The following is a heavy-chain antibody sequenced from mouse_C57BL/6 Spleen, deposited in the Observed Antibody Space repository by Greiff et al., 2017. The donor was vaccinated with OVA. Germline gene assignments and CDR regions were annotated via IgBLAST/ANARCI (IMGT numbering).Heavy chain of an antibody. J-gene: IGHJ1*03. V-gene: IGHV1-36*01. D-gene: IGHD2-3*01. CDR1: GFTFTDYY. CDR3: ARTDGHWYFDV. Sequence: VQLQQPGAELVKPGASVKLSCKASGFTFTDYYMHWVKQSHGKSLEWIGLVYPYNGGTSYNQKFKGKATLTVDTSSSTAYMELNSLTSEDSAVYYCARTDGHWYFDVWGTGTTVTVSS. CDR2: VYPYNGGT.